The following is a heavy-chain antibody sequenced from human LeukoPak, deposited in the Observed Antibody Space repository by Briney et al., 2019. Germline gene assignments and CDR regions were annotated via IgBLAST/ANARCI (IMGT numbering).Heavy chain of an antibody. V-gene: IGHV3-74*01. Sequence: GGSLRLSSAASGFTFSSFGMHWVRQAPGKGLVWVSRINSVGSSTSYADSVKGRFTISRDNAKNTLYLQMNSLRAEDTAVYYCARERTSGWDAFDFWGQGTLVTVSS. CDR1: GFTFSSFG. D-gene: IGHD6-19*01. CDR2: INSVGSST. CDR3: ARERTSGWDAFDF. J-gene: IGHJ4*02.